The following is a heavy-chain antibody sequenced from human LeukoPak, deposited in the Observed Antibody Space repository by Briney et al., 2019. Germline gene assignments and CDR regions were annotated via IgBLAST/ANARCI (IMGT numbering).Heavy chain of an antibody. CDR3: ARAHYDFWSGYYSGAYYYGMDV. Sequence: GGSLRLSCAASGFTFSSYAVHWVRQAPGKGLEWVAVISYDGSNKYYADSVKGRFTISRDNSKNTLYLQMNSLRAEDTAVYYCARAHYDFWSGYYSGAYYYGMDVWGQGTTVTVSS. CDR1: GFTFSSYA. V-gene: IGHV3-30*04. J-gene: IGHJ6*02. CDR2: ISYDGSNK. D-gene: IGHD3-3*01.